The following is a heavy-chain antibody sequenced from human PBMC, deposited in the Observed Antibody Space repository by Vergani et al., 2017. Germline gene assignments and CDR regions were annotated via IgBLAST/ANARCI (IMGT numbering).Heavy chain of an antibody. D-gene: IGHD6-13*01. CDR3: ARGKLVPYYYYYGMDV. J-gene: IGHJ6*02. CDR1: GGFFSGYF. CDR2: VNHSGST. V-gene: IGHV4-34*01. Sequence: QVPLQQWGAGLLKPSETLSLTCAVYGGFFSGYFWSWLRQPPGKGLELIGEVNHSGSTIYNPSLKSRVTISVDTSKNQFSLKLSYVTAADTAVYYCARGKLVPYYYYYGMDVWGQGTTVTVSS.